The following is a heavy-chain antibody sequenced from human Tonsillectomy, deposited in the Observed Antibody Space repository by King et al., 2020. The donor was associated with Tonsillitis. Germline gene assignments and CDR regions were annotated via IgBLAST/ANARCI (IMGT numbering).Heavy chain of an antibody. CDR1: GYTFTSYD. D-gene: IGHD3-3*01. V-gene: IGHV1-8*01. Sequence: QVQLVESGAEVKKPGASVKVSCTASGYTFTSYDINWVRQATGQGLEWMGWMNPNSGNTGYAQKFQGRVTMTRKTSISTAYMELSSLRSEDTAVYYCARGSPYDFWSGSTLNWFDPWGQGTLVTVSS. CDR2: MNPNSGNT. CDR3: ARGSPYDFWSGSTLNWFDP. J-gene: IGHJ5*02.